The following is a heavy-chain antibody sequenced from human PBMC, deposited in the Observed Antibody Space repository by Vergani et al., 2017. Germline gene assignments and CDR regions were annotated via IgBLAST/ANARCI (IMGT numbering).Heavy chain of an antibody. Sequence: VQLVESGGGLVQPGGSLRLSCAASGFTFSSYWMSWVRQAPGKGLEWVANIKQDGSEKYYVDSVKGRFTISRDNAKNSLYLQMNSLRAEDTAVYYCAREVAGYDFWSGYYTRDCFDYWGQGTLVTVSS. CDR3: AREVAGYDFWSGYYTRDCFDY. CDR2: IKQDGSEK. V-gene: IGHV3-7*03. J-gene: IGHJ4*02. CDR1: GFTFSSYW. D-gene: IGHD3-3*01.